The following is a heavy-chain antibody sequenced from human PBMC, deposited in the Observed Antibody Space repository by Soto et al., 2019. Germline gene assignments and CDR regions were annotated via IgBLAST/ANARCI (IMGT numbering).Heavy chain of an antibody. V-gene: IGHV5-10-1*01. D-gene: IGHD2-2*01. Sequence: PGDSLKISCQASGYSFTAYWITWVRQMPGKGLEWMATIDPSASYVDYSPSFRGHVTFSVDRSITTVYLQWNSLKASDSAMYFCTRRASSSFYHFDFWGQGALVTVSS. J-gene: IGHJ4*02. CDR1: GYSFTAYW. CDR3: TRRASSSFYHFDF. CDR2: IDPSASYV.